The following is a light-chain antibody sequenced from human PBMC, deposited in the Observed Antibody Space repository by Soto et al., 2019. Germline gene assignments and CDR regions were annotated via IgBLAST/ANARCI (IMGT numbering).Light chain of an antibody. CDR3: QQYDNWPRT. V-gene: IGKV3-15*01. Sequence: EVVMTQSPATLSVSPGERATLSCRASQSISGNLAWYQQKPGQAPTLLIYHAAARATGVPTRFSGSGSGTEFTLTISSLQSEDFAVYYCQQYDNWPRTFGQGTKVDIK. J-gene: IGKJ1*01. CDR1: QSISGN. CDR2: HAA.